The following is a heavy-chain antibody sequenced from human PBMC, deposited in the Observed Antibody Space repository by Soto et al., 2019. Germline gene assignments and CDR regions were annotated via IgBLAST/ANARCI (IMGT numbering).Heavy chain of an antibody. CDR1: GFTFSSYA. CDR2: VSIGGST. D-gene: IGHD2-15*01. V-gene: IGHV3-23*01. CDR3: AKRRGAGGHFGY. Sequence: GGSLSLSCAASGFTFSSYAMGWVRQGPGKGLEWVAVVSIGGSTHYADSVRGRFTISRDNSKNTLSLQMNSLTAEDTAVYFCAKRRGAGGHFGYWGQGALVTVSS. J-gene: IGHJ4*02.